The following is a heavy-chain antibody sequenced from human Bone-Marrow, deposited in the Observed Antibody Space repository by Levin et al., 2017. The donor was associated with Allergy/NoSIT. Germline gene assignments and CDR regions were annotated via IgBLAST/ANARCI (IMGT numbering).Heavy chain of an antibody. CDR2: ISDDGTNT. J-gene: IGHJ4*02. CDR1: GFAFNNFA. V-gene: IGHV3-30-3*01. Sequence: GGSLRLSCAASGFAFNNFAMHWVRQAPGKGLEWVALISDDGTNTYHADSVKGRFTISRDNAKNTLFLQMTSLRPEDTAVYRCARQLDNPQDIVLEPVAEAVDFWGQGTLVAVSS. D-gene: IGHD2-2*01. CDR3: ARQLDNPQDIVLEPVAEAVDF.